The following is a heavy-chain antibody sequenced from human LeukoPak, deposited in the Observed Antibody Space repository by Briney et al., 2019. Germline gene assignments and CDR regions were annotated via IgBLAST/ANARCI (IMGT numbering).Heavy chain of an antibody. CDR3: ARVDLAAWFDY. J-gene: IGHJ4*02. CDR2: IKQDGSEK. Sequence: GGSLRLSCAASGLTFSSYWMSWVRQAPGKGLEWVANIKQDGSEKYYVDSVKGRFTISRDNAKNSLYLQMNSLRAEDTAVYYCARVDLAAWFDYWGQGTLVTVSS. V-gene: IGHV3-7*04. CDR1: GLTFSSYW. D-gene: IGHD6-25*01.